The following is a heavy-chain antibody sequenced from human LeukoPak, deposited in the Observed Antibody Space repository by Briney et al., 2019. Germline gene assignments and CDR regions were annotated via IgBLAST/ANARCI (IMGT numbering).Heavy chain of an antibody. J-gene: IGHJ5*02. CDR2: IYYSGRT. CDR1: GDSISSGDYY. D-gene: IGHD6-6*01. Sequence: SQTLSLTFTVPGDSISSGDYYWSWIRQPPGNGQEWPGYIYYSGRTDYNPSLKGRVTISVDTPKNQFSLKLSSVTAADTAVYYCASGRGYSSSSRRLDPWGQGTLVTVSS. V-gene: IGHV4-30-4*08. CDR3: ASGRGYSSSSRRLDP.